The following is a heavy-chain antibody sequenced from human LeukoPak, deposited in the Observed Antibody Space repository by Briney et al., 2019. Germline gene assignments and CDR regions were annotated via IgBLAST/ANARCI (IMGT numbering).Heavy chain of an antibody. J-gene: IGHJ6*03. V-gene: IGHV1-46*01. CDR2: INPSGGST. CDR1: GYTFTGYY. Sequence: ASVKVSCRASGYTFTGYYMHWVRQAPGQGLEWMGIINPSGGSTSYAQKFQGRVTMTRDTSTSTVYMELSSLRSEDTAVYYCAREGRRFRGTTTPSHYYYYYMDVWGKGTTVTVSS. D-gene: IGHD1/OR15-1a*01. CDR3: AREGRRFRGTTTPSHYYYYYMDV.